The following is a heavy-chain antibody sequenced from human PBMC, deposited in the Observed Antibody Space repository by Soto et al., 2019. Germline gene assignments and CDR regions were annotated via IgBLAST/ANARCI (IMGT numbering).Heavy chain of an antibody. Sequence: QVQLVESGGGVVQPGRSLRLSCVASGFTFSRYAIHWVRQAPGKGLEWVAVISYDGSDKYYADSVQGRFTISRDNSKNPVYLQMNSLRPDDTAVYYCARGYGDYDFLDYWGQGTLVTVSS. J-gene: IGHJ4*02. CDR1: GFTFSRYA. D-gene: IGHD4-17*01. CDR3: ARGYGDYDFLDY. CDR2: ISYDGSDK. V-gene: IGHV3-30-3*01.